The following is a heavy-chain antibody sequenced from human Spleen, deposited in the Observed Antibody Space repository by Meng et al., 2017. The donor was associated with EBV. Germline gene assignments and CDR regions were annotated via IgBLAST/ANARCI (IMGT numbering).Heavy chain of an antibody. CDR1: GFTFSNYA. V-gene: IGHV3-23*04. CDR3: AKGTSDFWSGYPVYFDY. CDR2: VSGSGGDT. D-gene: IGHD3-3*01. Sequence: EVQLVESGGGWGRPGGSLRLSCAASGFTFSNYAISWVRQAPGRGLEWVSTVSGSGGDTRYADSVKGRFTISRDNSKSTLYLQMDSLRAEDTAVYYCAKGTSDFWSGYPVYFDYWGQGTLGTVSS. J-gene: IGHJ4*02.